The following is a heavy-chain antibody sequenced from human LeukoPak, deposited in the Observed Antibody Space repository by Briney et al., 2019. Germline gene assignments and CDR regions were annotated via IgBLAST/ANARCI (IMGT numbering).Heavy chain of an antibody. V-gene: IGHV5-51*01. CDR2: IYPGDSDI. Sequence: GESLKISCKGSGYSFTNYWIGWVRQMPGKGLEWMGIIYPGDSDIRYSPSLQGQVTISADKSISTAYLQCSSLKASDTAMYYCARGRGRQATDAFDIWGQGTMVTVSS. CDR3: ARGRGRQATDAFDI. CDR1: GYSFTNYW. J-gene: IGHJ3*02. D-gene: IGHD3-16*01.